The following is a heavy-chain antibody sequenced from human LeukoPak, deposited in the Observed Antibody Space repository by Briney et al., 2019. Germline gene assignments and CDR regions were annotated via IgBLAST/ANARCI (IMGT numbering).Heavy chain of an antibody. J-gene: IGHJ3*01. CDR2: IGSSGGST. D-gene: IGHD5-24*01. CDR3: VKDIQLST. V-gene: IGHV3-23*01. Sequence: GGSLRLSCAASGFNFITAAMTWVRPAPGKGLEWVSLIGSSGGSTYYADSVKGRFTISRDNSNHTLSLQMNSLRVEDTAIYYCVKDIQLSTWGLGTMVTVSS. CDR1: GFNFITAA.